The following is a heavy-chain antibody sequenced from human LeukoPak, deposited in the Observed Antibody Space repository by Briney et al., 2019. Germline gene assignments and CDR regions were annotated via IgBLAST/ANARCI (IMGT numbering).Heavy chain of an antibody. Sequence: PGGSLRLSCAASGLTFRDYDINWVRQAPGKGGEWVSYISGSGSTIYYADSVRGRFTISRDNAKNSLYLQMNSLRAEDTAVYYCARDLVSGAYTFDIWGQGTMVTVSS. CDR2: ISGSGSTI. CDR1: GLTFRDYD. D-gene: IGHD3-16*01. J-gene: IGHJ3*02. V-gene: IGHV3-48*03. CDR3: ARDLVSGAYTFDI.